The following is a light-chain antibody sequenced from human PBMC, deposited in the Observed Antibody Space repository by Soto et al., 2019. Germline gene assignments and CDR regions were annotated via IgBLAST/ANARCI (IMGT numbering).Light chain of an antibody. V-gene: IGLV2-14*01. J-gene: IGLJ3*02. CDR1: SSDVGGYNY. Sequence: QSALTQPASVSGSPGQSITISCTGTSSDVGGYNYVSWYQQHPGKAPKLMIYEVSNRPSGVSNRFSGSKSGNTASLTISGLQAEDEADYYCSSYTRRSTRVFGGGTKLTVL. CDR2: EVS. CDR3: SSYTRRSTRV.